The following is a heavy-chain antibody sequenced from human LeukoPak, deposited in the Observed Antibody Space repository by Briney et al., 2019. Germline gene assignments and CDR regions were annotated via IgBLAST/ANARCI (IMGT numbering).Heavy chain of an antibody. J-gene: IGHJ4*02. Sequence: ASVKLSCKASGYTFTSCYMHWVRHPPGQGLEWMGIINPCGGSTSYAQKFQGRVTMTRDTSTSTGYMELSSLRSEDTAVYYCARVPAPTYSGSYGYFDYWGQGTLVTVSS. CDR1: GYTFTSCY. CDR2: INPCGGST. CDR3: ARVPAPTYSGSYGYFDY. V-gene: IGHV1-46*01. D-gene: IGHD1-26*01.